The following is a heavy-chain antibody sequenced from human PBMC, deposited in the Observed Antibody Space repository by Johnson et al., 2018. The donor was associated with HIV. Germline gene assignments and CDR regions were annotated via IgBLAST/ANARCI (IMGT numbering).Heavy chain of an antibody. V-gene: IGHV3-7*01. CDR2: IREDGSDK. CDR3: TTRLRVGITGPTTAFDI. D-gene: IGHD1-20*01. J-gene: IGHJ3*02. Sequence: VQLVESGGGVVQPGRSLRLSCAASGFTFSSYGMSWVRQAPGKGLEWVANIREDGSDKYYAASVKGRFTISRDNAKNTLFVQMNSLRAEDTAVFYCTTRLRVGITGPTTAFDIWGQGTMVTVSS. CDR1: GFTFSSYG.